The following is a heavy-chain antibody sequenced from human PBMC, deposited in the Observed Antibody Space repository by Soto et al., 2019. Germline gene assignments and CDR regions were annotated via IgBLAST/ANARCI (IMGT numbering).Heavy chain of an antibody. D-gene: IGHD3-22*01. V-gene: IGHV4-59*01. CDR2: IQYTGST. Sequence: PWETLSLTCTVSGGSISSYYWSWIRQSPGKGLEWIGYIQYTGSTNYNPSLKSRVTISVDTSRNQLSLKLSSVTAADTAVYYCSRSIDTSGYYFSNCWGQGTLVTVSS. CDR3: SRSIDTSGYYFSNC. J-gene: IGHJ4*02. CDR1: GGSISSYY.